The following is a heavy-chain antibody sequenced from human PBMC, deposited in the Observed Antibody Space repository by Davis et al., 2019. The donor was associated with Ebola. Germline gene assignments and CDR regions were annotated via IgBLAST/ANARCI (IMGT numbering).Heavy chain of an antibody. CDR1: GFTFSSYG. CDR3: AKNKRTSSGSYGADV. D-gene: IGHD4/OR15-4a*01. Sequence: GESLTISCVVSGFTFSSYGMSWVRQAPAKGLEYFSSISSSGDSAHYGDSVKGRFTISRDNSKNTLYLQMNGLRVEDTAVYYCAKNKRTSSGSYGADVWGQGTTVTVSS. J-gene: IGHJ6*02. V-gene: IGHV3-23*01. CDR2: ISSSGDSA.